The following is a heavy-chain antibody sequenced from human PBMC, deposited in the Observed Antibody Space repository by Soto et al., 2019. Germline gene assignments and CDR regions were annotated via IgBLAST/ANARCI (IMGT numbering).Heavy chain of an antibody. Sequence: PGGSLRLSCAASGFTFSSYGMHWVRQAPGKGLEWVAVIWYDGSNKYYADSVKGRFTISRDNSKNTLYLQMNSLRAEDTAVYYCARDLGVEQQLVPDYYYGMDVWGQGTTVTV. CDR3: ARDLGVEQQLVPDYYYGMDV. CDR1: GFTFSSYG. D-gene: IGHD6-13*01. CDR2: IWYDGSNK. V-gene: IGHV3-33*01. J-gene: IGHJ6*02.